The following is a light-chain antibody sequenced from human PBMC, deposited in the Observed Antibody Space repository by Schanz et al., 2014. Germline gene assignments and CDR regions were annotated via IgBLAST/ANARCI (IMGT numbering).Light chain of an antibody. CDR3: QQYGSSPWT. Sequence: EIVLTQSPGTLSLSPGERATLSCRASHSVSSDFLVWYQQKPGQAPRLLIYGASSRATGIPDRFSGSGSGTDFTLTISRLEPEDFAVYYCQQYGSSPWTFGQGTKVEIK. CDR2: GAS. CDR1: HSVSSDF. V-gene: IGKV3-20*01. J-gene: IGKJ1*01.